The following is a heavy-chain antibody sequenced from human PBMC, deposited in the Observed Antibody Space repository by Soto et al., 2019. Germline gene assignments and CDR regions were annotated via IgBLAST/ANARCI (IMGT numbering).Heavy chain of an antibody. D-gene: IGHD3-10*01. V-gene: IGHV4-59*01. Sequence: QVQLQESGPGLVKPSETLSLTCTVSGGSISSYYWSWIRQPPGKGLEWIGYIYYSGSTNYNPSLKSRVTISVDTSKNQFSLKLSSVTAADTAVYYCARDQLLWFGSGDSIYYYYYGMDVWGQGTTVTVSS. CDR3: ARDQLLWFGSGDSIYYYYYGMDV. CDR1: GGSISSYY. J-gene: IGHJ6*02. CDR2: IYYSGST.